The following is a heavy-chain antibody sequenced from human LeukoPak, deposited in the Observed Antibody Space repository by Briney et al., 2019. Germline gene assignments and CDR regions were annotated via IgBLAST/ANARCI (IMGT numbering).Heavy chain of an antibody. D-gene: IGHD5-18*01. CDR2: IDWDDDK. CDR3: ARVRTWIQLYDY. CDR1: GFSLSTSGMC. V-gene: IGHV2-70*11. J-gene: IGHJ4*02. Sequence: SGPALVKPTQSLTLTCTFSGFSLSTSGMCVSWIRQPPGKALEWLARIDWDDDKYYSTSLKTRLTISKDTSKNQVVLTMTNMDPVDTATYYCARVRTWIQLYDYWGQGTLVTVSS.